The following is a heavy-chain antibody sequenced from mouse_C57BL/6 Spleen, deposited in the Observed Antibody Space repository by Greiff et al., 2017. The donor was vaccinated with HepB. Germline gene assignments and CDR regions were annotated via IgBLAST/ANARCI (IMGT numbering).Heavy chain of an antibody. D-gene: IGHD2-4*01. CDR2: IWRGGST. V-gene: IGHV2-5*01. CDR3: AKNGEHYDCDVGYFDV. Sequence: QVQLQQSGPGLVQPSQSLSITCTVSGFSFTSYGVHWVRQSPGKGLEWLGVIWRGGSTDYNAAFMYRLSITKDNSKSQVYFKMNSLQADDTAIYYCAKNGEHYDCDVGYFDVWGTGTTVTVSS. CDR1: GFSFTSYG. J-gene: IGHJ1*03.